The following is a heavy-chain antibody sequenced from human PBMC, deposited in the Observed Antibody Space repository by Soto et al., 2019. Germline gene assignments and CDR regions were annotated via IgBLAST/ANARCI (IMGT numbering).Heavy chain of an antibody. V-gene: IGHV5-10-1*01. CDR1: GYSFTSYW. CDR2: IDPSDSYT. D-gene: IGHD4-4*01. J-gene: IGHJ6*02. Sequence: GESLKISCKGSGYSFTSYWISWVRQMPGKGLEWMGRIDPSDSYTNYSPSFQGHVTISADKSISTAYLQWSSLKASDTAMYYCATGHYSNYDPYGMDVWGQGTTVTVSS. CDR3: ATGHYSNYDPYGMDV.